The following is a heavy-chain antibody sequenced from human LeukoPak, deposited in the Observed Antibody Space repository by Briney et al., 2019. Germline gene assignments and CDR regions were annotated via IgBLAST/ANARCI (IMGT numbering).Heavy chain of an antibody. D-gene: IGHD2-2*01. CDR2: INPNSGGT. Sequence: ASVKVSRKASGYTFTGYYMHWVRQAPGQGLEWMGWINPNSGGTNYAQKFQGRVTMTRDTSISTAYMELSRLRSDDTAVYYCARDIVVVPAADDYWGQGTLVTVSS. V-gene: IGHV1-2*02. CDR3: ARDIVVVPAADDY. J-gene: IGHJ4*02. CDR1: GYTFTGYY.